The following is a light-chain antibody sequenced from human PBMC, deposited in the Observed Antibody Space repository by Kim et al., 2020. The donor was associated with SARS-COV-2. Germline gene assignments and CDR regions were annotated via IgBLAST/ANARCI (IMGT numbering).Light chain of an antibody. Sequence: ERATINCKSSQSVLYSSNNKNYLAWYQQKPGQPPKLLIYWASTRESGVPDRFSGSGSGKDFTLTISSLQAEDVAVYYCQQYYSSRTFGQGTKLEI. CDR2: WAS. V-gene: IGKV4-1*01. J-gene: IGKJ2*01. CDR3: QQYYSSRT. CDR1: QSVLYSSNNKNY.